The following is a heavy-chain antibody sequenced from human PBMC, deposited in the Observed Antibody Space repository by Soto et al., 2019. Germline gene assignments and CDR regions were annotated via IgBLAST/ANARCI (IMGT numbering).Heavy chain of an antibody. CDR3: ARDRYYDILTGYETYNWFDP. Sequence: SETLSLTCSVSGGSISNYYWSWIRQPPGKGLEWIGYIYYSGSTNYNPSLKSRVTISVDTSKNQFSLKLSSVTAADTAVYYCARDRYYDILTGYETYNWFDPWGQGTLVTVSS. V-gene: IGHV4-59*01. CDR1: GGSISNYY. J-gene: IGHJ5*02. D-gene: IGHD3-9*01. CDR2: IYYSGST.